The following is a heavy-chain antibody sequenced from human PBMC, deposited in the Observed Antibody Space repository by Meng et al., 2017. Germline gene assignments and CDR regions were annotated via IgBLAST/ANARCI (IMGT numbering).Heavy chain of an antibody. CDR3: ARDGSRSSAFRSFDI. CDR2: IKEDGSEK. Sequence: GESLKISCEASGFTLSSYWMSWVRQAPGKGLEWVANIKEDGSEKQYVDSVKGRFTISRDNAKNSLYLQMDSLRVDDTAVYHCARDGSRSSAFRSFDIWSQGTMVTVSS. D-gene: IGHD1-26*01. CDR1: GFTLSSYW. V-gene: IGHV3-7*01. J-gene: IGHJ3*02.